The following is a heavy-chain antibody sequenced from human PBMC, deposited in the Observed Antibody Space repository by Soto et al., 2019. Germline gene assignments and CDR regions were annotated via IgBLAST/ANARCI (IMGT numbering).Heavy chain of an antibody. D-gene: IGHD3-22*01. CDR1: RFTCSIYA. V-gene: IGHV3-23*01. Sequence: RSCAPSRFTCSIYAMTSVHQSQGKRLPWLSPMRRTGANTYSADSVKGRFTISRDNSKNTLYLQMNSLRAEHTAIYYCAKAQSNSNPLYYFDFWGPGPLVTVYS. CDR3: AKAQSNSNPLYYFDF. J-gene: IGHJ4*02. CDR2: MRRTGANT.